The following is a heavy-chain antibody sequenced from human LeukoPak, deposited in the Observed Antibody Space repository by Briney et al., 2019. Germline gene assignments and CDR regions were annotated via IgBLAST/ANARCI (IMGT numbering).Heavy chain of an antibody. Sequence: GGSLRLSCVASGFTFSTYWMSWVRQAPGKGLEWVANIKQDGNEKYYVDSVKGRFTISRDNAKNSLYLHMNSLRAEDTAVYYCARDYPPPPVAGPYYFDYWGQGTLVTVSS. V-gene: IGHV3-7*05. CDR2: IKQDGNEK. J-gene: IGHJ4*02. D-gene: IGHD6-19*01. CDR1: GFTFSTYW. CDR3: ARDYPPPPVAGPYYFDY.